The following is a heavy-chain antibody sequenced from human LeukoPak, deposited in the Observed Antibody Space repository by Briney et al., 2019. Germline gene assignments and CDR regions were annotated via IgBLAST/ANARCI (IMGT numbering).Heavy chain of an antibody. CDR1: GITLSNYG. Sequence: GGSLRLSCAVSGITLSNYGMSWVRQAPGKGLEWVAGISDSGGRTNYADSVTGRFTISRENSKNTLYLQMNSLRAEDTAVYFCAKRGVVIRVILVGFHKEAYYFDSWGQEALVTVSS. J-gene: IGHJ4*02. D-gene: IGHD3-10*01. CDR3: AKRGVVIRVILVGFHKEAYYFDS. CDR2: ISDSGGRT. V-gene: IGHV3-23*01.